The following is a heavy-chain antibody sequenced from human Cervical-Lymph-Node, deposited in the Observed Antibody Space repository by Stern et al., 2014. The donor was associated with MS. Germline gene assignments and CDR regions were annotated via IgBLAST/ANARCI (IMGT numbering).Heavy chain of an antibody. Sequence: VQLVESGGGVIQPGGSLRLSCTASGFTVSRDYMTWVRKAPGKGLERVSLITNVGSTFYTDSVKGRFTISRDDSKNTVYLNMTSLRAEDTAMYYCARDTSSPERSDWWGQGTLVTVSS. CDR2: ITNVGST. CDR3: ARDTSSPERSDW. J-gene: IGHJ4*02. CDR1: GFTVSRDY. D-gene: IGHD1-1*01. V-gene: IGHV3-53*01.